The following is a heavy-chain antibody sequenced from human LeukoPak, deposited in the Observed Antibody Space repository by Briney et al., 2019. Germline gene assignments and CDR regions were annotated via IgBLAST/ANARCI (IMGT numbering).Heavy chain of an antibody. CDR3: ATGPFGGYNYYYYYYMDV. J-gene: IGHJ6*03. CDR1: GGTSSSYA. V-gene: IGHV1-69*05. D-gene: IGHD5-24*01. Sequence: SVKVSCKASGGTSSSYAISWVRQAPGQGLEWMGGIIPIFGTANYAQKFQGRVTITTDESTSTAYMELSSLRSEDTAVYYCATGPFGGYNYYYYYYMDVWGKGTTVTVSS. CDR2: IIPIFGTA.